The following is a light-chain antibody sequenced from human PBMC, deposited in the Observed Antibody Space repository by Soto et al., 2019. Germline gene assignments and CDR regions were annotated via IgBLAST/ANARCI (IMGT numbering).Light chain of an antibody. CDR3: QQYGSSSYT. Sequence: EIVLTQSPGTLSLSPGERATLSCRASQSVRNSYLAWYKQKPGQAPRLLIYGASGRATGIPDRFSGSGSGTDVKLNISRLEPEDLAVYYCQQYGSSSYTVGQGTNLEI. CDR1: QSVRNSY. CDR2: GAS. V-gene: IGKV3-20*01. J-gene: IGKJ2*01.